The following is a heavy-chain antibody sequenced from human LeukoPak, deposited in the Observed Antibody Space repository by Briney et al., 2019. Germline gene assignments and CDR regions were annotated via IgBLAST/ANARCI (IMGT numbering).Heavy chain of an antibody. V-gene: IGHV3-7*04. J-gene: IGHJ4*02. CDR3: ARLAAGSDYFDY. Sequence: GGSLRLSCAASGFTFSRYLMSWVRQAPGKRLEWVPNIKPDGREKHCVDSVKGRFTISRDNAKNSLYLQMNSLRTEDTAVYFCARLAAGSDYFDYWGQGTLVTVSS. CDR1: GFTFSRYL. D-gene: IGHD6-13*01. CDR2: IKPDGREK.